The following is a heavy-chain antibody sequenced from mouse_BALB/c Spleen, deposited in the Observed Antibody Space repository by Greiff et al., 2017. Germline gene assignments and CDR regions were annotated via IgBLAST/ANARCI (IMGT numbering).Heavy chain of an antibody. CDR1: GFTFSSYA. CDR3: AREGFGNYAAWFAY. J-gene: IGHJ3*01. D-gene: IGHD2-1*01. V-gene: IGHV5-6-5*01. CDR2: ISSGGST. Sequence: EVHLVESGGGLVKPGGSLKLSCAASGFTFSSYAMSWVRQTPEKRLEWVASISSGGSTYYPDSVKGRFTISRDNARNILYLQMSSLRSEDTAMYYCAREGFGNYAAWFAYWGQGTLVTVSA.